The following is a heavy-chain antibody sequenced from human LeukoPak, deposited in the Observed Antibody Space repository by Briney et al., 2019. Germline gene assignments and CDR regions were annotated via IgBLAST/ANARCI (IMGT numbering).Heavy chain of an antibody. CDR2: INHNGNVN. J-gene: IGHJ6*02. V-gene: IGHV3-7*03. D-gene: IGHD3-16*01. CDR3: ARGGGLDV. Sequence: GGSLRLSCAASGFTFSSYWMNWARQAPGKGLEWVASINHNGNVNYYVDSVKSRFTISRDNAKNSLYLQMSNLRAEDTAVYFCARGGGLDVWGQGATVTVSS. CDR1: GFTFSSYW.